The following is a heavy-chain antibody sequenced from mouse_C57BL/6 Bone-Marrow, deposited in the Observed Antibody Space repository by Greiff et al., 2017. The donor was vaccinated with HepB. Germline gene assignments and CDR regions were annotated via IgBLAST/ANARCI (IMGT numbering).Heavy chain of an antibody. CDR3: ARIYYYGSSPLYYFDY. V-gene: IGHV14-3*01. J-gene: IGHJ2*01. Sequence: DVQLQESVAELVRPGASVKLSCTASGFNIKNTYMHWVKQRPEQGLEWIGRIDPANGNTKYAPKFQGKATITADTSSNTAYLQLSSLTSEDTAIYYCARIYYYGSSPLYYFDYWGQGTTLTVSS. CDR2: IDPANGNT. CDR1: GFNIKNTY. D-gene: IGHD1-1*01.